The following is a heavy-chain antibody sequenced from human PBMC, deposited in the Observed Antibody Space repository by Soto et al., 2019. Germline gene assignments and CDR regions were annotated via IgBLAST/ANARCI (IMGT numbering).Heavy chain of an antibody. J-gene: IGHJ6*02. CDR1: GFTFSSYA. Sequence: EVQLLESGGGLVQPGGSLRLSCAASGFTFSSYAMSWVRQAPGKGLEWVSAISGSGGSTYYADSVKGRFTISRDNSKNTLYLQMNSMIAEDTAVYYCAKDTNTYYDFWSGYYTPHYYYGMDVWGQGTTVTVSS. CDR2: ISGSGGST. V-gene: IGHV3-23*01. CDR3: AKDTNTYYDFWSGYYTPHYYYGMDV. D-gene: IGHD3-3*01.